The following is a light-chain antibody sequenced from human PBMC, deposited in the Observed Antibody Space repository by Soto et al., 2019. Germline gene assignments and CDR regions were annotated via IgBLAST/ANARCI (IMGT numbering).Light chain of an antibody. Sequence: EVVMTQSPATLSVSPGDTATLSCRASRSVSSSVAWYQQKPGQPPRLLIYGASTRATGVPARFSGSGSGTDFTLTISSLEPEDFAVYYCQQRSNWPSITFGQGTRLEIK. CDR1: RSVSSS. CDR2: GAS. J-gene: IGKJ5*01. CDR3: QQRSNWPSIT. V-gene: IGKV3-15*01.